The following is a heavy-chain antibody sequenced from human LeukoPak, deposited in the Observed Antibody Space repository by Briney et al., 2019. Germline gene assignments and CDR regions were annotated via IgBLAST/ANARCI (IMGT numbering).Heavy chain of an antibody. CDR1: GFTFSSYS. Sequence: PGGSLRLSCAASGFTFSSYSMNWVRQAPGKGLEWVSSISSSSSYIYYADSVKGRFTISRDNAKNSLYLQMNSLRAGDTAVYYCARSRNYDSESGDAFDIWGQGTMVTVSS. D-gene: IGHD3-22*01. J-gene: IGHJ3*02. V-gene: IGHV3-21*01. CDR2: ISSSSSYI. CDR3: ARSRNYDSESGDAFDI.